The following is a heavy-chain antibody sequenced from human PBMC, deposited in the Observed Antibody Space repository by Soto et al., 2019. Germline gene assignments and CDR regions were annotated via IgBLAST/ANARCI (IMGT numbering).Heavy chain of an antibody. V-gene: IGHV1-69*01. CDR1: GGDFRSYA. Sequence: QVQLVQSGAEVKKPGSSVTVSCRASGGDFRSYAVNWVRQAPGQGLEWMGGIIPLFGGPHYAEKFKDRLTISADDSTGTVNMELRGLTSDDTATYYCATITTSSWFKWFDPWGQGTLVTVSS. J-gene: IGHJ5*02. CDR3: ATITTSSWFKWFDP. D-gene: IGHD2-2*01. CDR2: IIPLFGGP.